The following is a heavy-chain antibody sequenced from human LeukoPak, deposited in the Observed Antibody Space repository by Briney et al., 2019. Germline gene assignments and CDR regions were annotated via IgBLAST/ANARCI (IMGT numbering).Heavy chain of an antibody. CDR3: ARVTFGSGSYFSYYYMDV. V-gene: IGHV4-39*01. J-gene: IGHJ6*03. CDR1: GGSISSSSYY. Sequence: SETLSLTCTVSGGSISSSSYYWGWIRQPPGKGLEWIECIYYSGSTYYNPSLKSRVTISVDTSKYQLSLMLSSVTAADPAVYYCARVTFGSGSYFSYYYMDVWGKGTTVTVSS. CDR2: IYYSGST. D-gene: IGHD3-10*01.